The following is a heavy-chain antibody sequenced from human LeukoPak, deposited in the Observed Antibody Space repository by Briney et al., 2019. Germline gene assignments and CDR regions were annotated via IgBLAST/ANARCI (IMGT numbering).Heavy chain of an antibody. D-gene: IGHD3-10*01. V-gene: IGHV3-30-3*01. CDR1: GLTFSSYA. CDR3: SRDFASLWFGESLNWFDP. Sequence: GGSLRLSCAASGLTFSSYAMNWVRQAPGKGLEWVAVIAYDGSNKYYADSVKGRFTISGDNSKNMLYLQMNSLRAEDTAVYYCSRDFASLWFGESLNWFDPWGQGTLVTVSS. CDR2: IAYDGSNK. J-gene: IGHJ5*02.